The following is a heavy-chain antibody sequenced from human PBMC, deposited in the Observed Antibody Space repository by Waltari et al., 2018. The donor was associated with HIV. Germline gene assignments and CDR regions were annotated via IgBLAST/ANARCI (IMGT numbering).Heavy chain of an antibody. CDR3: AKLRSGSYDWFDP. CDR2: IDPSDSYT. J-gene: IGHJ5*02. Sequence: EVQLVQSGAEVKKPGESLRISCKGSGYSFPRYRISWVRQLPGKGLEWMGRIDPSDSYTNYNPSFQGHVTISADKSISTAYLQWSSLKASDTAMYYCAKLRSGSYDWFDPWGQGTLVTVSS. CDR1: GYSFPRYR. D-gene: IGHD3-10*01. V-gene: IGHV5-10-1*01.